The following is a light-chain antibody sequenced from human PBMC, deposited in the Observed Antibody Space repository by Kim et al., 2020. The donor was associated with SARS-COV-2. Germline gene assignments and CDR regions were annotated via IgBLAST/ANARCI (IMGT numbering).Light chain of an antibody. CDR1: TSDFDTSEF. CDR3: TMYTATIPYV. CDR2: DVT. V-gene: IGLV2-14*03. J-gene: IGLJ1*01. Sequence: QSVLTQPASVSGSPGQSITISCTGATSDFDTSEFVSWYQQHPGKAPKVILFDVTKRPSGVSNRFSGSKSGNTASLTISGLQAEDEADYYCTMYTATIPYVFGTGTKVTVL.